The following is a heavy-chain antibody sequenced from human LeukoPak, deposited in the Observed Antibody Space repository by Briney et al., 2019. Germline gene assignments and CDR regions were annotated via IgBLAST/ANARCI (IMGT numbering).Heavy chain of an antibody. V-gene: IGHV1-46*01. J-gene: IGHJ4*02. CDR3: ARSYDSSGYYDPFDY. CDR2: INPSGGST. CDR1: GYTFTGYY. Sequence: ASVKVSCKASGYTFTGYYMHWVRQAPGQGLEWMGIINPSGGSTSYAQKFQGRVTMTRDTSTSTVYMELSSLRSEDTAVYYCARSYDSSGYYDPFDYWGQGTLVTVSS. D-gene: IGHD3-22*01.